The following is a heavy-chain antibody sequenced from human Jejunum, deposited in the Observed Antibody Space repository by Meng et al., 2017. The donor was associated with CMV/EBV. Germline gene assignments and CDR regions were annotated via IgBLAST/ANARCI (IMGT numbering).Heavy chain of an antibody. Sequence: VFTVSSKFMPWVRQAPGKGLEWVSVIYGGGSTYYADSVKGRFTISRDNSKNMLYLQMNSLRAEDTAVYYCARALELRTYYYGMDVWGQGATVTVSS. D-gene: IGHD1-7*01. V-gene: IGHV3-53*01. CDR2: IYGGGST. CDR3: ARALELRTYYYGMDV. J-gene: IGHJ6*02. CDR1: VFTVSSKF.